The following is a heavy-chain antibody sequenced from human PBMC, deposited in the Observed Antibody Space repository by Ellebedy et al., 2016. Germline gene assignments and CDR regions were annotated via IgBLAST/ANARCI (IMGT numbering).Heavy chain of an antibody. J-gene: IGHJ2*01. Sequence: GESLKISCAASGFTFSSHAMNWVRQAPGKGLEWVSGISDSGANKYYADSVRGRFSISRDNSKNTLYLQMNTLRPDDTAVYYCAKGIARGNWYFDLWGRGTLVTVSS. CDR1: GFTFSSHA. V-gene: IGHV3-23*01. D-gene: IGHD6-13*01. CDR2: ISDSGANK. CDR3: AKGIARGNWYFDL.